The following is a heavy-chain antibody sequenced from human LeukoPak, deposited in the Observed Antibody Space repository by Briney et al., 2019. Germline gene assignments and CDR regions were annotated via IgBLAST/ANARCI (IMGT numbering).Heavy chain of an antibody. D-gene: IGHD6-13*01. CDR1: GFTFGDYG. CDR2: IKSKTDGGTT. V-gene: IGHV3-15*01. Sequence: GSLRLSCAASGFTFGDYGMSWVRQAPGKGLEWVGRIKSKTDGGTTDYAAPVKGRFTISRDDSKNTLYLQMNSLRAEDTAVYYCARGLIAGGPDPVPFDYWGQGTLVTVSS. J-gene: IGHJ4*02. CDR3: ARGLIAGGPDPVPFDY.